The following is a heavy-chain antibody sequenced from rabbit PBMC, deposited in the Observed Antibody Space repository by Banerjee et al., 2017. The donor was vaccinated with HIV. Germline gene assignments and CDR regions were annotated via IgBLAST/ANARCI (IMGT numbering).Heavy chain of an antibody. V-gene: IGHV1S45*01. CDR3: ARDLAGVIGWNFNL. D-gene: IGHD4-1*01. CDR2: INTSTGNT. J-gene: IGHJ4*01. Sequence: QEQLKESGGGLVQPGESLKLSCKASGIDFSSYGFSWVRQAPGKGLEWIAYINTSTGNTVYANWAKGRFTISKTSSTTVTLQMTSLTAADTATYFCARDLAGVIGWNFNLWGPGTLVTVS. CDR1: GIDFSSYG.